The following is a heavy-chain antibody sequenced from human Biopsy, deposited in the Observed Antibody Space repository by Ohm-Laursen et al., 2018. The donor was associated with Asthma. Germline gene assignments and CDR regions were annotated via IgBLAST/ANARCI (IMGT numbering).Heavy chain of an antibody. CDR3: ARKAGSCISRTCYSLDF. V-gene: IGHV1-69*13. Sequence: SVKASRKSLGGTFNTYVIGWARQAPGRGLEWMGGINFVFGTTTYPQKFQDRVTITADDSTSTVYMELSSLRSEDTAVYYCARKAGSCISRTCYSLDFWGQGTLVTVSS. D-gene: IGHD2-2*01. CDR2: INFVFGTT. CDR1: GGTFNTYV. J-gene: IGHJ4*02.